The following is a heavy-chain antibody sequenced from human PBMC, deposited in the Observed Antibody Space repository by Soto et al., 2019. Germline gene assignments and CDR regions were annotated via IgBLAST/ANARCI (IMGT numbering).Heavy chain of an antibody. D-gene: IGHD5-18*01. Sequence: PSETLSLTCTVSGDSINNYYWSWVRQPPGKGLEWIGYIYYSGPTTYNPSLKSRVTISVDPPKKQFSLKLRSVTAADTAVYYCARGGYSYGAQYYFDYWGQGTLATVSS. CDR1: GDSINNYY. CDR2: IYYSGPT. V-gene: IGHV4-59*01. J-gene: IGHJ4*02. CDR3: ARGGYSYGAQYYFDY.